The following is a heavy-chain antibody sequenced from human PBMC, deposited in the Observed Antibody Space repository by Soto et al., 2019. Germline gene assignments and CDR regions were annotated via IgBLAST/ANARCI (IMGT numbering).Heavy chain of an antibody. CDR2: IYHSGST. V-gene: IGHV4-4*02. Sequence: QVQLQESGPGLVKPSGTLSLTCAVSGGSISSSNWWSWVRQPPGKGLEWIGEIYHSGSTNYNPSLKSRVTISVDKSKNQFSLKLSSVTAADTAVYYCARDKQGRAAAGTVYYYYYGMDVWGQGTTVTVSS. J-gene: IGHJ6*02. D-gene: IGHD6-13*01. CDR1: GGSISSSNW. CDR3: ARDKQGRAAAGTVYYYYYGMDV.